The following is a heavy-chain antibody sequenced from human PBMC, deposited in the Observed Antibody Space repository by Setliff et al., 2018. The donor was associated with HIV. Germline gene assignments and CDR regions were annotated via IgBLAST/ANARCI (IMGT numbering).Heavy chain of an antibody. D-gene: IGHD6-19*01. CDR2: INPSAGST. CDR3: ARGLWLVLYYFDY. Sequence: ASVKVSCKASGYTFTSCFMHWVRQAPGQGLEYMGIINPSAGSTSYAQRFQDRVTMTTDTSTSTVYMELSNLRSEDTAVYYCARGLWLVLYYFDYWGQGTLVTVSS. V-gene: IGHV1-46*01. CDR1: GYTFTSCF. J-gene: IGHJ4*02.